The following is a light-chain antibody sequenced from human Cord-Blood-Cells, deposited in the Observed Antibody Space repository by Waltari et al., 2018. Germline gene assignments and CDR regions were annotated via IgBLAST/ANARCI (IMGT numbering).Light chain of an antibody. J-gene: IGKJ2*01. CDR2: WAS. CDR3: QQYYSTPYT. Sequence: IVMTHSPHSLAVSLGERATINCKSSQSVIYSSNNKNYLAWYQQKPGQPPKLLIYWASTRESGVPDRFSGSGSGTDFTLTISSLQAEDVAVYYCQQYYSTPYTFGQGTKLEIK. CDR1: QSVIYSSNNKNY. V-gene: IGKV4-1*01.